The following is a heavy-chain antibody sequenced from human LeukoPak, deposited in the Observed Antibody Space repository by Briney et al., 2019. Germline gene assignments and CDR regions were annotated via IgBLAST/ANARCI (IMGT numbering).Heavy chain of an antibody. CDR3: ARKATAATYFDY. D-gene: IGHD2-15*01. Sequence: SETLSLTCTVSGGSISSYYWSWIRQPAGKGLEWIGRIYTSGITNYNPSLKSRVTMSVDTSKNQFSLKLTSVTAADTAVYFCARKATAATYFDYWGQGTLVTVYS. J-gene: IGHJ4*02. V-gene: IGHV4-4*07. CDR2: IYTSGIT. CDR1: GGSISSYY.